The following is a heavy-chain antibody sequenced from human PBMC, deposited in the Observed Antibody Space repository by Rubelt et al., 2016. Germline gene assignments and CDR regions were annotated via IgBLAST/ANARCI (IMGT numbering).Heavy chain of an antibody. D-gene: IGHD2/OR15-2a*01. V-gene: IGHV3-74*01. CDR2: ISAFTDAT. CDR1: GFTFRRYW. J-gene: IGHJ4*02. CDR3: AKKLVYTGFYPFDS. Sequence: CGGNLVQPGGSLRLSCAASGFTFRRYWMHWVRQAPGKGLVWVSVISAFTDATFYGDSVKGRFTISRDNSKNTLYLQMNSLRDEDTALYYCAKKLVYTGFYPFDSWGQGTLVTVSS.